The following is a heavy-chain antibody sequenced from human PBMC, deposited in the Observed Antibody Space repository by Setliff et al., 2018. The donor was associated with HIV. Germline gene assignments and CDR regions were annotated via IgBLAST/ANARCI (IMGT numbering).Heavy chain of an antibody. D-gene: IGHD2-21*02. CDR1: GGTFNSYA. CDR3: VRGSYCGGDCYSPFDY. V-gene: IGHV1-69*13. J-gene: IGHJ4*02. CDR2: IIPIFGTT. Sequence: SVKVSCQASGGTFNSYAFNWVRQAPGQGLEWMGGIIPIFGTTNYAQKFQGRVTLTADESTNTVYMDLSSLRSEDTAVYYCVRGSYCGGDCYSPFDYWGQGTLVT.